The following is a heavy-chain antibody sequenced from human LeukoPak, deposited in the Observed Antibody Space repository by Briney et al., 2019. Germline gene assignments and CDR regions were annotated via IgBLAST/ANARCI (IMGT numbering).Heavy chain of an antibody. CDR3: ARALGSSAYYYLKVDAFDI. CDR1: GFTFSSYN. CDR2: INSSSSTI. D-gene: IGHD3-22*01. V-gene: IGHV3-48*04. Sequence: GGSLRLSCAASGFTFSSYNMNWVRQAPGKGLEWVSYINSSSSTIYYADSLKGRFTISRDNAKRSLFLQMNSLRAEDTAVYFCARALGSSAYYYLKVDAFDIWGQGTMVTVSS. J-gene: IGHJ3*02.